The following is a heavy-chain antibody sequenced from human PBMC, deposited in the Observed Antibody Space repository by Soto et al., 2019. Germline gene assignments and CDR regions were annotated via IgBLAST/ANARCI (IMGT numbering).Heavy chain of an antibody. CDR2: MNPNSGNA. J-gene: IGHJ6*02. CDR1: GYSFSSYD. Sequence: QVQLVQSGAEVKKPGASVKVSCMASGYSFSSYDINWVRQATGQGLEWMGWMNPNSGNAAYAQRFQGRVTMTRNTSISTAYMELSGLTSEDMAVYFCARERKNNLARGPPRGYCMDVWGQGTTVIVSS. V-gene: IGHV1-8*01. D-gene: IGHD3-10*01. CDR3: ARERKNNLARGPPRGYCMDV.